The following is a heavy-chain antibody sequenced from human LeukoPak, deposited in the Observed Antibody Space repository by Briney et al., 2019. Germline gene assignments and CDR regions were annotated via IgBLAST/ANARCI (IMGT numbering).Heavy chain of an antibody. D-gene: IGHD5-12*01. CDR1: GCSISSYD. J-gene: IGHJ3*02. CDR3: ARDRSGYDFSAFDI. V-gene: IGHV4-59*01. Sequence: SETLSLTCTVSGCSISSYDWSWIRQPPGKGLGGIGYIYYSGSTNYNPSLKSRVTISVDTSKNQCSLKLSSVTAADTAVYYCARDRSGYDFSAFDIWGQGTMVTVSS. CDR2: IYYSGST.